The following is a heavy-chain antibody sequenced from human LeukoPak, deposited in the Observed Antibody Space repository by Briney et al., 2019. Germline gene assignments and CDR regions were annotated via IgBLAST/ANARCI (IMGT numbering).Heavy chain of an antibody. V-gene: IGHV1-2*02. CDR1: GYTFTGYY. D-gene: IGHD3-22*01. J-gene: IGHJ4*02. Sequence: ASVKVSCKASGYTFTGYYMHWVRQAPGQGLEWMGWINPNSGGTNYAQKFQGRVTMTRDTSISTAYMELSSLRSEDTAVYYCARGPRDSSGSSFDYWGQGTLVAVSS. CDR2: INPNSGGT. CDR3: ARGPRDSSGSSFDY.